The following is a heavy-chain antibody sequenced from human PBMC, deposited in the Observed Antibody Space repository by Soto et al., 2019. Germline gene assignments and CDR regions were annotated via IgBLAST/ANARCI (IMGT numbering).Heavy chain of an antibody. D-gene: IGHD6-6*01. Sequence: PGGSLRLSCAASGFTFSSYGMHWVRQAPGKGLEWVAVILYDGSNKYYADSVKGRFTISRDNSKNTLYRQMNSLRAEDTAVYYCAKAEEREYSSSGFDYWGQGTLVTVSS. J-gene: IGHJ4*02. V-gene: IGHV3-30*18. CDR2: ILYDGSNK. CDR3: AKAEEREYSSSGFDY. CDR1: GFTFSSYG.